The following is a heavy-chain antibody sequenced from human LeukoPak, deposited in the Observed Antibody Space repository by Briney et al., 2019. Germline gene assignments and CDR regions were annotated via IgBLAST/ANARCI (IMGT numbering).Heavy chain of an antibody. CDR3: ARDGGYSYGYLDYYYYYGMDV. Sequence: SETLSLTCTVSGGSISSSSYYWGWIRQPPGEGLEWIGSIYYSGSTNYNPSLKSRVTISVDTSKNQFSLKLSSVTAADTAVYYCARDGGYSYGYLDYYYYYGMDVWGQGTTVTVSS. J-gene: IGHJ6*02. CDR2: IYYSGST. CDR1: GGSISSSSYY. V-gene: IGHV4-39*07. D-gene: IGHD5-18*01.